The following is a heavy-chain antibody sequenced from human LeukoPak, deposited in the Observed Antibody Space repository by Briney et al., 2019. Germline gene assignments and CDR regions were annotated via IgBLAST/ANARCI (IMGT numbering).Heavy chain of an antibody. D-gene: IGHD1-26*01. V-gene: IGHV1-46*01. J-gene: IGHJ4*02. CDR1: GYTFTSYY. CDR3: ARDSPVSGSYYGGLGY. CDR2: INPSGGST. Sequence: ASVKVSCKASGYTFTSYYMHWVRQAPGQGLEWMGIINPSGGSTSYAQKFQGRVTMTRDTSTSTVYMELSSLRSEDTAVYYCARDSPVSGSYYGGLGYWGQGTLVTVSS.